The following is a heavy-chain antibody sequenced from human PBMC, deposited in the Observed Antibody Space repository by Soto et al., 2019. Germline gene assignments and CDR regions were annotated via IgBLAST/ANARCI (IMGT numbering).Heavy chain of an antibody. CDR2: INYSGRT. D-gene: IGHD4-17*01. V-gene: IGHV4-39*01. J-gene: IGHJ4*02. CDR3: ARHFGNYGDWAFDF. Sequence: PSETLSLTCTVSGGSISDSSHYWAWIRQPPGKGLEWIATINYSGRTYYNPSLRNRVTISVDTSRDQFSLNLNSVTAADTAVYYCARHFGNYGDWAFDFWGQGTLVTVSS. CDR1: GGSISDSSHY.